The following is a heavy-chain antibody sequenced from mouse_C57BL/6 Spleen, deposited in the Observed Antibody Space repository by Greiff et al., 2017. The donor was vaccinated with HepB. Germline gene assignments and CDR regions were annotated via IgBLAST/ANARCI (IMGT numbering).Heavy chain of an antibody. D-gene: IGHD1-1*01. CDR1: GYTFTSYW. V-gene: IGHV1-74*01. J-gene: IGHJ4*01. CDR3: AMNYYGSSRYYAMDY. Sequence: VQLQQPGAELVKPGASVKVSCKASGYTFTSYWMHWVKQRPGQGLEWIGRIHPSDSDTNYNQKFKGKATLTVDTSSSTAYMQLSSLTSEDSAVYYGAMNYYGSSRYYAMDYWGQGTSVTVSS. CDR2: IHPSDSDT.